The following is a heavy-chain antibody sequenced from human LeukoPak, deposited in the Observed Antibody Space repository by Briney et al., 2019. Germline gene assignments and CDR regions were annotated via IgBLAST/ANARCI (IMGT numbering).Heavy chain of an antibody. CDR1: GYTFTSYG. J-gene: IGHJ5*02. Sequence: GASVKVSCKASGYTFTSYGISWVRQAPGQGLEWMGWISAYNGNTNYAQKLQGRVTMTTDTSTSTAYMELRSLRSDDTAVYYCARGSSLRQHLPPENNWFDPWGQGTLVTVSS. D-gene: IGHD2-2*01. V-gene: IGHV1-18*01. CDR3: ARGSSLRQHLPPENNWFDP. CDR2: ISAYNGNT.